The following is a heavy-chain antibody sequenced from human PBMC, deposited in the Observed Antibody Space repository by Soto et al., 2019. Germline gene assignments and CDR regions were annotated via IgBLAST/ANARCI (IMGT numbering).Heavy chain of an antibody. D-gene: IGHD5-18*01. CDR3: ARGGDSYGYGEYYYYGMDV. Sequence: EVQLVESGGGLVQPGGSLRLSCAASGFGVSNNYMSWVRQAPGKGLEWVSAINSGGNTYYADSVKGRFTISRDNSKNAVYLQMKSVGAEVTSVYSCARGGDSYGYGEYYYYGMDVWGRGTTVTVSS. J-gene: IGHJ6*02. CDR2: INSGGNT. CDR1: GFGVSNNY. V-gene: IGHV3-66*01.